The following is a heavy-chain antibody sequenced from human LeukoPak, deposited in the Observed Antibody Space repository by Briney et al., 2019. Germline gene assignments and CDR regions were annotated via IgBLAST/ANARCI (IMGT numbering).Heavy chain of an antibody. Sequence: GGSLRLSCAASAFTFSSSWMHWVRQVPEKGLLWVSRINSDGSTSRYADSVKGRFTISRDNAKNSLYLQMNSLRAEDTALYYCARVKLLYGSGIGDAFDIWGQGTMVTVSS. V-gene: IGHV3-74*01. D-gene: IGHD3-10*01. CDR3: ARVKLLYGSGIGDAFDI. J-gene: IGHJ3*02. CDR2: INSDGSTS. CDR1: AFTFSSSW.